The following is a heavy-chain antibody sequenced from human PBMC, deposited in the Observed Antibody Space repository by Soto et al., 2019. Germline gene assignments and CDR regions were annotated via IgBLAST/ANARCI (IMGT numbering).Heavy chain of an antibody. CDR1: GGTFSSYA. CDR3: ATGVNLRSTPYYYYYGMDV. V-gene: IGHV1-69*13. J-gene: IGHJ6*02. D-gene: IGHD2-21*01. Sequence: SVKVSCKASGGTFSSYAISWVRQAPGQGLEWMGGIIPIFGTANYAQKFQGRVTITADESTSTAYMELSSLRSEDTAVYYCATGVNLRSTPYYYYYGMDVWGQGTTVTVSS. CDR2: IIPIFGTA.